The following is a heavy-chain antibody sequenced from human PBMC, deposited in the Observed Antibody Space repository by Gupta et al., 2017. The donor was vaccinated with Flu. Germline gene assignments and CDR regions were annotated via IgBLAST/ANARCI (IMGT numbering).Heavy chain of an antibody. Sequence: QVQLQVSGPGLVKLSETVSLICTVSGGSISSSYWSWIRQPAGKGLEWIGRIYTDGSTNYNPFLNSRVTLSVDTSKNQYTLRVGSVTAADTAGDYCEGKKVDTAAEGFLRALDIWGQGTMVTVSS. D-gene: IGHD5-18*01. CDR1: GGSISSSY. J-gene: IGHJ3*02. CDR2: IYTDGST. V-gene: IGHV4-4*07. CDR3: EGKKVDTAAEGFLRALDI.